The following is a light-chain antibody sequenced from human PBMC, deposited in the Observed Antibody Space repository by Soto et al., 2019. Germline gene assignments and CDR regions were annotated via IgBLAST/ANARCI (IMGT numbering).Light chain of an antibody. J-gene: IGKJ4*01. Sequence: DIQMTQSPSSLSASVGDRVSITCRASQAISNFLACYQQQPGKVPNLLIYAAPTLQSGVPSRFSGSGSGTNFALTISSLQPEDVASYYYQRYNSAPLTFGGGTKVQI. CDR1: QAISNF. CDR2: AAP. V-gene: IGKV1-27*01. CDR3: QRYNSAPLT.